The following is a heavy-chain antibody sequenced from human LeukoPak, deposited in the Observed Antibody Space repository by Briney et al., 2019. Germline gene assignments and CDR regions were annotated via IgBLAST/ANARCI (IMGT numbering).Heavy chain of an antibody. V-gene: IGHV3-9*01. Sequence: SLRLSCAASGFTFDGYAMHWVRQAPGKGLEWVSGISWNSGSIGYADSVKGRFTISRDNAKNSLYLQMNSLRAEDTALYYCAKEEVAFDYWGQGTLVTVSS. CDR1: GFTFDGYA. J-gene: IGHJ4*02. CDR3: AKEEVAFDY. D-gene: IGHD5-12*01. CDR2: ISWNSGSI.